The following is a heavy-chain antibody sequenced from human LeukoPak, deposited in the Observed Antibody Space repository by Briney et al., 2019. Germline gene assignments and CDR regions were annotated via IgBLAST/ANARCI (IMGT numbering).Heavy chain of an antibody. D-gene: IGHD2-2*01. CDR1: GFNFNTYA. Sequence: GSLRLSCAASGFNFNTYAMNWVRQAPGKGLEWISYISSSSSTIYYADSVKGRFSISRDNAKNSVYLEMNSPGDEDTAVYYCTRVGGYQLPKFDYWGRGTLVTVSS. J-gene: IGHJ4*02. CDR2: ISSSSSTI. V-gene: IGHV3-48*02. CDR3: TRVGGYQLPKFDY.